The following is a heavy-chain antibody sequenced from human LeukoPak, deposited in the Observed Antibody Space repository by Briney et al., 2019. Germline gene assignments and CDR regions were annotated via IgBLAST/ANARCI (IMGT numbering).Heavy chain of an antibody. CDR1: GFTFSSYE. Sequence: GGSLRLSCAESGFTFSSYERNWVRQAPGKGLEWVSSISGSGGDTYYADSVKGRYTISRDNSKNTLYLQMNSLRAEDTAVFYCAKVAHYYDGSGYLYYFDYWGQGTLVTVSS. J-gene: IGHJ4*02. V-gene: IGHV3-23*01. CDR3: AKVAHYYDGSGYLYYFDY. CDR2: ISGSGGDT. D-gene: IGHD3-22*01.